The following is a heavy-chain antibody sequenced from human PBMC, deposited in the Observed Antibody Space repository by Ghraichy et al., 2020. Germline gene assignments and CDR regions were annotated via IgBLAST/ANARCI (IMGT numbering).Heavy chain of an antibody. V-gene: IGHV4-34*01. CDR1: GGSFSGYY. Sequence: SETLSLTCAVYGGSFSGYYWSWIRQPPGKGLEWIGEINHSGSTNYNPSLKSRVTISVDTSKNQFSLKLSSVTAADTAVYYCARQKRITMIVVVNFGRSYYFDYWGQGTLVTVSS. J-gene: IGHJ4*02. CDR3: ARQKRITMIVVVNFGRSYYFDY. CDR2: INHSGST. D-gene: IGHD3-22*01.